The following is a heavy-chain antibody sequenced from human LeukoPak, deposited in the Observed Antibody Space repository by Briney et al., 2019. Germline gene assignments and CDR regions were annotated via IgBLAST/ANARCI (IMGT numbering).Heavy chain of an antibody. J-gene: IGHJ4*02. CDR1: GFTISNNY. CDR2: IYSAGDT. D-gene: IGHD4-11*01. V-gene: IGHV3-66*02. CDR3: ARARGVYSNFDY. Sequence: GGSLRLSCVASGFTISNNYMSWVRQAPGKGLEWVSTIYSAGDTYYADSMKARFSISRDKSKNTLYLQINSLQPEDTAVYFCARARGVYSNFDYWGQGTLVTVSS.